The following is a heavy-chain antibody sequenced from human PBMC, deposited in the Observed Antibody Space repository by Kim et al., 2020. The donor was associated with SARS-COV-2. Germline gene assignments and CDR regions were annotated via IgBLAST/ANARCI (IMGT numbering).Heavy chain of an antibody. V-gene: IGHV4-34*01. D-gene: IGHD6-19*01. J-gene: IGHJ5*02. Sequence: SETLSLTCAVYGGSFSGYYWSWIRQPPGKGLEWIGEINHSGSTNYNPSLKSRVTISVDTSKNQFSLKLSSVTAADTAVYYCARGPSVAGQGWFDPWGQGT. CDR2: INHSGST. CDR1: GGSFSGYY. CDR3: ARGPSVAGQGWFDP.